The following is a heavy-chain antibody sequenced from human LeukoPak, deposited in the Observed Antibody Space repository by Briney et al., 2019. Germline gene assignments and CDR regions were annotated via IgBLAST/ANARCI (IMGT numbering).Heavy chain of an antibody. CDR3: ARPDEPQLVRDAFDI. D-gene: IGHD6-13*01. V-gene: IGHV3-21*01. Sequence: PGGSLRLSCAASGFTFSSYSMNWVRQAPGKGLEWVSSISSISSYIYYADSVKGRFTISRDNAKNSLYLQMNSLRAEDTAVYYCARPDEPQLVRDAFDIWGQGTMVTVSS. CDR1: GFTFSSYS. J-gene: IGHJ3*02. CDR2: ISSISSYI.